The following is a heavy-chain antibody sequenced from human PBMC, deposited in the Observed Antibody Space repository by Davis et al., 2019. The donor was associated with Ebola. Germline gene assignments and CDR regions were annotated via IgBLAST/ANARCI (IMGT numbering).Heavy chain of an antibody. CDR1: GFTFSSYS. CDR2: ISSSSSYT. Sequence: GESLKISCAASGFTFSSYSMNWVRQAPGKGLEWVSYISSSSSYTNYADSVKGRFTISRDNSKNTLYLQMSSLRVEDTAMYYCARCYGLTCYSGQWFFDFWGQGTPVTVSS. D-gene: IGHD2-15*01. J-gene: IGHJ4*02. CDR3: ARCYGLTCYSGQWFFDF. V-gene: IGHV3-21*05.